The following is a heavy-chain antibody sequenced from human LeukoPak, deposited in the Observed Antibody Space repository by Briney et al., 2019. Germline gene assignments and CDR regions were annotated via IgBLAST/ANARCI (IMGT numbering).Heavy chain of an antibody. J-gene: IGHJ5*02. V-gene: IGHV1-2*02. CDR3: ARDLDYYDSSGSGWFDP. D-gene: IGHD3-22*01. CDR1: GYTFTGYY. Sequence: GASVKVSCKASGYTFTGYYMHWVRQAPGQGLEWMGWINPNSGGTNYAQKFQGRVTMTRDTSISTAYMELSGLRSDDTAVYYCARDLDYYDSSGSGWFDPWGQGTLVTVSS. CDR2: INPNSGGT.